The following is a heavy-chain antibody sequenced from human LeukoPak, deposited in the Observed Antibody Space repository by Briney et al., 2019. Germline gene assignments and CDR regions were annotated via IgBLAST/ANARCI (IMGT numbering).Heavy chain of an antibody. V-gene: IGHV3-30*04. J-gene: IGHJ4*02. CDR1: GFTFSRYA. Sequence: GRSLRLSCAASGFTFSRYAMHWVRQAPGKGLEWVAVTSNDGNNKYYGDSVKGRFTISRDNSKNTLYLQMNSLRAEDTAVYYCARGLAYNYDSSAYFLDYWGQGTLVTVSS. CDR2: TSNDGNNK. CDR3: ARGLAYNYDSSAYFLDY. D-gene: IGHD3-22*01.